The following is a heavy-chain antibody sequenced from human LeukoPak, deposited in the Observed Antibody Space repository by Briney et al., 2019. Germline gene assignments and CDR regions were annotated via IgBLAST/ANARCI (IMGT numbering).Heavy chain of an antibody. Sequence: PGGSLRLSCAASGFTFSSYEMNWVRQAPGKGLEWVSYISSSGSTIYYADSVKGRFTISRDNSKNTLYLQMNSLRAEDTAVYYCARDQNYGSGSNWFDPWGQGTLVTVSS. V-gene: IGHV3-48*03. CDR1: GFTFSSYE. J-gene: IGHJ5*02. CDR3: ARDQNYGSGSNWFDP. D-gene: IGHD3-10*01. CDR2: ISSSGSTI.